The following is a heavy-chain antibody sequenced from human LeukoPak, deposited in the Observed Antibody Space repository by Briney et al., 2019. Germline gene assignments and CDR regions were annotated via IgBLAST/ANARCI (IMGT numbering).Heavy chain of an antibody. J-gene: IGHJ4*02. CDR2: ISSRGATI. D-gene: IGHD3-16*01. Sequence: GGSLRLSSAASGFTFSDYYMSWTRQAPGKGLEWVSYISSRGATIYYTDSVKGRFTISRDNANNSLYLQMNALRAEDTAVYYCARIGGAGPGYYFDSWGQGTLVTVCS. V-gene: IGHV3-11*04. CDR3: ARIGGAGPGYYFDS. CDR1: GFTFSDYY.